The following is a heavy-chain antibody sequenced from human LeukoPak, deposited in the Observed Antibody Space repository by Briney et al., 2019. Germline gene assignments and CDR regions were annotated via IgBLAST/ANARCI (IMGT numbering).Heavy chain of an antibody. CDR3: ARDAVDTANAV. CDR2: INSDGSIT. J-gene: IGHJ6*02. D-gene: IGHD5-18*01. CDR1: GFTFTTYW. V-gene: IGHV3-74*01. Sequence: GGSLRLSCAASGFTFTTYWMHWIRQAPGKGLVWVSHINSDGSITSYADSVKGRFTISRDNAKNTLYLQMNSLRAEDTAVYYCARDAVDTANAVWGQGTTVTVSS.